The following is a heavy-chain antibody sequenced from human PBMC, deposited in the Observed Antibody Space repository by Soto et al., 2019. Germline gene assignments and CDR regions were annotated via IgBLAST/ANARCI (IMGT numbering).Heavy chain of an antibody. D-gene: IGHD3-22*01. Sequence: GESLKISCHGSGYTFTNHWITWVRQMPGKGLEWMGRINPSDSHNNYSPSFQGHVTMSVDKSISTAYLQWSSLKASDSAMYYCARHASYYVSSGYFGTYWGQGTLVTVSS. CDR1: GYTFTNHW. V-gene: IGHV5-10-1*01. CDR2: INPSDSHN. CDR3: ARHASYYVSSGYFGTY. J-gene: IGHJ4*02.